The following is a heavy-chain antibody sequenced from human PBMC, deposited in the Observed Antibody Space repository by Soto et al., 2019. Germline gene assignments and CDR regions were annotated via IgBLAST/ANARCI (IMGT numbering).Heavy chain of an antibody. V-gene: IGHV3-21*01. CDR3: ARDELLDAFDI. J-gene: IGHJ3*02. CDR1: GFTFGSYS. CDR2: ISSSSSYI. Sequence: GGSLRLSCAASGFTFGSYSMNWVRQAPGKGLEWVSSISSSSSYIYYADSVKGRFTISRDNAKNSLYLQMNSLRAEDTAVYYCARDELLDAFDIWGQGTMVTVS. D-gene: IGHD2-21*01.